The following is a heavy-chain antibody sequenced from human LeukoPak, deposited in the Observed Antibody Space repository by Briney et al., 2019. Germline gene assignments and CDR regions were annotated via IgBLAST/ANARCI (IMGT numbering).Heavy chain of an antibody. CDR3: ARGGTRDGGHYSDY. Sequence: SETLSLTCTVSGGSISSYYWSWIRQPPGKGLEGIGDIYYSGTTNYTPSLKSPVTISIDTSKNQFSLKLSSVTAADTAVYYCARGGTRDGGHYSDYWGQGTLVTVSS. CDR2: IYYSGTT. D-gene: IGHD2-21*02. CDR1: GGSISSYY. J-gene: IGHJ4*02. V-gene: IGHV4-59*01.